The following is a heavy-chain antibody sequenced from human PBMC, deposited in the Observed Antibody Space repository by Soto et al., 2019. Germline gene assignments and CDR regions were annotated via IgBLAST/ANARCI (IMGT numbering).Heavy chain of an antibody. Sequence: EVQLVESGGGLVQPGGSLRLSCAASGFTFSSYWMHWVRQAPGKGLVWVSRINSDGSSTSYADSVKGRFTISRDNAKNTLYLQMNSLRAEYTAVYYCAGSYDSSGYYGDYYYGMDVWGQGTTVTVSS. V-gene: IGHV3-74*01. D-gene: IGHD3-22*01. J-gene: IGHJ6*02. CDR1: GFTFSSYW. CDR3: AGSYDSSGYYGDYYYGMDV. CDR2: INSDGSST.